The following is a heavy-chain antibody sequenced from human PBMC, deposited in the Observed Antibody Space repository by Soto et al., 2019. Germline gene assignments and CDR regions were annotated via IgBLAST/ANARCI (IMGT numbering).Heavy chain of an antibody. J-gene: IGHJ6*02. Sequence: EVQLVESGGGLVQSGRSRRLSCVASGLRFDDFAMHWVRQAPGKGLEGVSSIDWNSGSTANAASVKGRFTVFRDNARNSLDLQMNSLRFEDTALYYCVKGRGSYFVYFGLDVWGPGTTVTVSS. CDR1: GLRFDDFA. CDR2: IDWNSGST. CDR3: VKGRGSYFVYFGLDV. V-gene: IGHV3-9*01. D-gene: IGHD1-26*01.